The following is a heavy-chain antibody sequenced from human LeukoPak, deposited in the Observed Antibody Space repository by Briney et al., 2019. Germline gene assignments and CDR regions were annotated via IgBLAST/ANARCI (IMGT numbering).Heavy chain of an antibody. CDR3: AREVGYCSGGSCYSPSRFDY. J-gene: IGHJ4*02. D-gene: IGHD2-15*01. V-gene: IGHV4-34*01. CDR2: INHSGST. Sequence: SETLSLTCAVHGGSFSGYYWSWIRQPPGKGLEWIGEINHSGSTNYNPSLKSRVTISVDTSKNQFSLKLSSVTAADTAVYYCAREVGYCSGGSCYSPSRFDYWGQGTLVTVSS. CDR1: GGSFSGYY.